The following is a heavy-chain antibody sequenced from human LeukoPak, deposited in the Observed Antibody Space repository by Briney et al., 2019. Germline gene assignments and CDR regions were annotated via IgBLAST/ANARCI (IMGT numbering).Heavy chain of an antibody. D-gene: IGHD5-24*01. CDR3: ARDRGGYNPYFDY. V-gene: IGHV3-33*01. CDR2: IWYDGSNK. CDR1: GFTFSSYG. J-gene: IGHJ4*02. Sequence: GGSLRLSCAASGFTFSSYGMHWVRQAPGKGLEWVAVIWYDGSNKYYADSVKGRFTISRDNSKNTLYLQMNSLRAEDTAVYYCARDRGGYNPYFDYWGQGTLVTVSS.